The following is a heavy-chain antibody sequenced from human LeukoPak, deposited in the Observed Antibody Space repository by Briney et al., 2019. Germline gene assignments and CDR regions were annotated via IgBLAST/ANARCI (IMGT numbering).Heavy chain of an antibody. Sequence: GGSLRLSCAASGFTFSSYWMNWVRQAPGKGLEWVANIKQDGSEKYYVDSVKGRFTISRDNAKNSLYLQMNSLRAEDTAVYYCAMGTYNWNAPVDYWGQGTLVTVSS. CDR2: IKQDGSEK. D-gene: IGHD1-20*01. J-gene: IGHJ4*02. V-gene: IGHV3-7*01. CDR3: AMGTYNWNAPVDY. CDR1: GFTFSSYW.